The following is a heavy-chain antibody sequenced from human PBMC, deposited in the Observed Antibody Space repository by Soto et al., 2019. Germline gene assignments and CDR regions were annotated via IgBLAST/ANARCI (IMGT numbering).Heavy chain of an antibody. CDR2: ISGSGGST. J-gene: IGHJ4*02. V-gene: IGHV3-23*01. Sequence: GGSLRLSCAASGFTFSTYAMSWIRQAPGKGLEWVSGISGSGGSTNYADSVKGRFTVSRDNSKNTLYLQMNSLRAEDTAIYYCARDYSGWNYFDYWGQGTLVTVSS. D-gene: IGHD6-19*01. CDR3: ARDYSGWNYFDY. CDR1: GFTFSTYA.